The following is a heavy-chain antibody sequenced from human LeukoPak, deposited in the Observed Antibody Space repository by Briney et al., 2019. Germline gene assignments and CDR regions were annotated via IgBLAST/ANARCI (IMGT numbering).Heavy chain of an antibody. CDR3: ARVSLLLWPGYMDV. CDR2: ISSSSSYT. V-gene: IGHV3-21*05. J-gene: IGHJ6*02. CDR1: GFTFSSFA. Sequence: GGSLRLSCAASGFTFSSFAMHWVRQAPGKGLEWVSYISSSSSYTNYADSVKGRFTISRDNAKNSLYLQMNSLRAEDTAVYYCARVSLLLWPGYMDVWGQGTTVTVSS. D-gene: IGHD3-10*01.